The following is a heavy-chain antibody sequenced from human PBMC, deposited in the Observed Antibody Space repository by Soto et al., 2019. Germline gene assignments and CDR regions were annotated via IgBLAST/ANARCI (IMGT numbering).Heavy chain of an antibody. CDR2: ISGGGDTT. CDR3: AKDRYGDYGGIDY. D-gene: IGHD4-17*01. Sequence: GGSLRLSCAASGFTFSSYAMTWVRQAPGKGLEWVSGISGGGDTTYYADSVKGRFSISRDDSKKTVYLQMNSLRAEDTAVYYCAKDRYGDYGGIDYWGQGTMVTVPS. J-gene: IGHJ4*02. CDR1: GFTFSSYA. V-gene: IGHV3-23*01.